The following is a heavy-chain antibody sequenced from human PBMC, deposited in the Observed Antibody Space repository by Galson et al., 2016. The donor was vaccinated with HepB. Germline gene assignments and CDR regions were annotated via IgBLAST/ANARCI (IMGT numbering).Heavy chain of an antibody. CDR2: ISDRRDDI. V-gene: IGHV3-21*01. D-gene: IGHD3-9*01. CDR1: GFTFSSCA. Sequence: SLRLSCAASGFTFSSCAMNWVRQAPGKGLEWVSSISDRRDDIFYADSVKGRFTFSRDNSKNSLYLQMNSLRAEDTAVYYCARMGYYDILTGNPYGMDVWGQGTTVTVSS. J-gene: IGHJ6*02. CDR3: ARMGYYDILTGNPYGMDV.